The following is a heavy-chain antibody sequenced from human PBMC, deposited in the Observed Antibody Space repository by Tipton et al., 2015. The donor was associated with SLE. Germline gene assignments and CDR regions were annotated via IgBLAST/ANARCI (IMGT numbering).Heavy chain of an antibody. CDR1: GFTFSSYG. J-gene: IGHJ6*02. Sequence: SLRLSCAASGFTFSSYGMHWVRQAPGKGLEWVALIQTDGSNKYYADSVKGRFTISRDNSKNTLYLQMNSLRAEDTAVYYCAREAVVVVPAAIYYYGMDVWGQGTTVTVSS. CDR3: AREAVVVVPAAIYYYGMDV. V-gene: IGHV3-33*01. CDR2: IQTDGSNK. D-gene: IGHD2-2*01.